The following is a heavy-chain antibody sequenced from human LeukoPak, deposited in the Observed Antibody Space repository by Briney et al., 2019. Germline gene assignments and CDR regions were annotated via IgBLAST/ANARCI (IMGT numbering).Heavy chain of an antibody. Sequence: GGTLRLSCAASGFTFSSYAMSWFRQPPGKGLEWVSAIIGSGGSTYYADSVKGRFTISRDNSKNTLYLQMDSLRAEDTAVYYCAKGPGTYNWNYVGYWGQGTLVTVSS. CDR3: AKGPGTYNWNYVGY. J-gene: IGHJ4*02. D-gene: IGHD1-20*01. CDR1: GFTFSSYA. CDR2: IIGSGGST. V-gene: IGHV3-23*01.